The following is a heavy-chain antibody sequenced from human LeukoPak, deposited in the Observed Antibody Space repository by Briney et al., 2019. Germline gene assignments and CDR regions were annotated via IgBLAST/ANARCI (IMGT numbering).Heavy chain of an antibody. V-gene: IGHV1-69*01. J-gene: IGHJ4*02. CDR1: GGTFSSYA. CDR3: ARGNRYCSSTSCRSFDY. CDR2: IIPIFGTA. Sequence: GSSVKVSCKASGGTFSSYAISWVRQAPGQGLEWMGGIIPIFGTANYAQKFQGRVTITADESTSTAYMELSSLRSEDTAAYYCARGNRYCSSTSCRSFDYWGQGTLVTVSS. D-gene: IGHD2-2*01.